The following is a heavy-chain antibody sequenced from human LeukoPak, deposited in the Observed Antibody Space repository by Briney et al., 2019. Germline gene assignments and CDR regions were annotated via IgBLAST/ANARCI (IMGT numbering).Heavy chain of an antibody. V-gene: IGHV3-64*01. CDR2: ISSNGGST. J-gene: IGHJ4*02. Sequence: GGSLRLSCAASGFTFSSYAMHWVCQAPGKGLEYVSAISSNGGSTYYANSVKGRFTISRDNAKNSLYLQMNSLRAEDTAVYYCARDNVGLPAASLIDYWGQGTLVTVSS. CDR1: GFTFSSYA. CDR3: ARDNVGLPAASLIDY. D-gene: IGHD2-2*01.